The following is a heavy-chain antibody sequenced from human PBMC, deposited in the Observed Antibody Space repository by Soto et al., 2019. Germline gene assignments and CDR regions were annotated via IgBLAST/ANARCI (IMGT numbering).Heavy chain of an antibody. CDR1: GFTFSSYA. V-gene: IGHV3-23*01. D-gene: IGHD3-3*01. CDR3: AKAYTYYDFWSGPTVDY. CDR2: ISGSGGST. Sequence: GGSLRLSCAASGFTFSSYAMSWVRQAPGKGLEWVSAISGSGGSTYYADSVKGRSTISRDNSKNTLYLQMNSLRAEDTAVYYCAKAYTYYDFWSGPTVDYWGQGTLVTVSS. J-gene: IGHJ4*02.